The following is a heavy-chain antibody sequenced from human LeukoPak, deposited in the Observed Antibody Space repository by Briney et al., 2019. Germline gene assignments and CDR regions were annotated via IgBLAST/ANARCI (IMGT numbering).Heavy chain of an antibody. CDR1: GFTFSDDH. V-gene: IGHV3-11*03. J-gene: IGHJ4*02. D-gene: IGHD2-2*01. CDR2: ISSSGDNT. CDR3: AGPPCLRGGYCSTSS. Sequence: PGGSLRLSCAASGFTFSDDHMNWIRQAPGKGLEWVSYISSSGDNTLYADSVKGRFTISRDNAKKYLHLQMDSLRAEDTAVYYCAGPPCLRGGYCSTSSWGQGTLVTVSS.